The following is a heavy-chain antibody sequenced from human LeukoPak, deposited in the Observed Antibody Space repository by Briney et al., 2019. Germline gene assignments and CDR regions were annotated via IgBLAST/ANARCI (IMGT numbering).Heavy chain of an antibody. J-gene: IGHJ4*02. CDR2: IYSGGST. V-gene: IGHV3-66*01. D-gene: IGHD3-10*01. CDR3: ARGPPRGVIPPFDY. CDR1: GFTVSSNY. Sequence: SGGSLRLSCAASGFTVSSNYMSWVRQAPGKGLEWVSVIYSGGSTYYADSVKGRFTISRDNSKNTLYLQMNSLRAEDTAVYYCARGPPRGVIPPFDYWGQGTLVTVSS.